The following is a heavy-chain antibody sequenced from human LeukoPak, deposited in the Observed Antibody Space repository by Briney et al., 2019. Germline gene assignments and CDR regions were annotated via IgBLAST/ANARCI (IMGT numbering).Heavy chain of an antibody. CDR1: GFTFSAYA. V-gene: IGHV3-23*01. CDR2: ISGSGGST. D-gene: IGHD2-15*01. CDR3: AKAAGYCSGGSCSPPYYYYYGMDV. J-gene: IGHJ6*02. Sequence: GGSLRLSCAASGFTFSAYAMSWVRQAPGKGLEWVSTISGSGGSTYYADSVKGRFTISRDNSKDTLYLQMNILRTEDTAVYYCAKAAGYCSGGSCSPPYYYYYGMDVWGQGTTVTVSS.